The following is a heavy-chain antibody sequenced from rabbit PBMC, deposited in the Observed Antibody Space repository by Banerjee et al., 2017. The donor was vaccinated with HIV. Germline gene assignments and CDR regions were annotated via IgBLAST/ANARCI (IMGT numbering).Heavy chain of an antibody. CDR1: GFSFSSNYW. D-gene: IGHD1-1*01. CDR2: IGAGST. V-gene: IGHV1S45*01. CDR3: ARDAGYARTSGYDALFVL. Sequence: QEQLKETGGGLVQPGGSLTLSCKASGFSFSSNYWLCWVRQAPGKGLEWIACIGAGSTYYATWAKGRFTISKTSSTTVTLQMTSLTAADTATYFCARDAGYARTSGYDALFVLWGQGTLVTVS. J-gene: IGHJ4*01.